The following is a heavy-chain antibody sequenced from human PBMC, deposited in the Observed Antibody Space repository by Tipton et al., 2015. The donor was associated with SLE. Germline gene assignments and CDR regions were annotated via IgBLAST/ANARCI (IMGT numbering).Heavy chain of an antibody. CDR1: GGSISSYY. CDR3: ARDRRVAPYYYYYYMDV. D-gene: IGHD1-26*01. Sequence: TLSLTCTVSGGSISSYYWSWIRQPPGKGLEWIGYIYHSGSTNYNPSLKSRVTISVDTSKNQFSLKLSSVTAADTAVYYCARDRRVAPYYYYYYMDVRGKGTTVTVSS. V-gene: IGHV4-59*12. J-gene: IGHJ6*03. CDR2: IYHSGST.